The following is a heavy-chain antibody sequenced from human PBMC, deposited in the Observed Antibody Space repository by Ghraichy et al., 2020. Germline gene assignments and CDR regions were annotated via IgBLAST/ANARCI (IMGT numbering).Heavy chain of an antibody. CDR3: ARLRGYSGYDPFDY. J-gene: IGHJ4*02. CDR2: IYSGGST. Sequence: GGSLRLSCAASGFTVSSNYMSWVRQAPGKGRGWVSVIYSGGSTYYTDSVKGRFTISRDNSKNTLYLQMNGLRAEDTAVYYCARLRGYSGYDPFDYWGQGTLVTVSS. V-gene: IGHV3-53*01. CDR1: GFTVSSNY. D-gene: IGHD5-12*01.